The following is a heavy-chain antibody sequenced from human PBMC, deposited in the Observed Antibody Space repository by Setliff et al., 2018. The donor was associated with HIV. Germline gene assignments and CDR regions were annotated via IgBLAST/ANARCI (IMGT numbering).Heavy chain of an antibody. Sequence: LTCSVSGDSITHYYWNWIRQPPGKGLEWIGNIFDSENNNYNPSLKSRVSMSVDTSKNQFSLRLTSVTAADTAVYYCARQITSVTPEMLVVNDAFDVWGQGKMVTVSS. CDR1: GDSITHYY. J-gene: IGHJ3*01. CDR2: IFDSENN. CDR3: ARQITSVTPEMLVVNDAFDV. D-gene: IGHD4-17*01. V-gene: IGHV4-59*01.